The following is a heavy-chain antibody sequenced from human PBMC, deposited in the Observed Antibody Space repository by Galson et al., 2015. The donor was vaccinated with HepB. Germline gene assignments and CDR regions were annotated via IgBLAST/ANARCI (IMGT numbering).Heavy chain of an antibody. J-gene: IGHJ4*02. CDR3: ARGGHRADLVVSLVRGFYFDY. CDR2: INGGNGNT. D-gene: IGHD2-2*01. CDR1: GYTFSTYA. V-gene: IGHV1-3*01. Sequence: SVKVSCKASGYTFSTYAIHWVRQAPGQRLEWMGWINGGNGNTKFSQKFQGRATITRDTSARTAYMELSSLRSDDTAVYYCARGGHRADLVVSLVRGFYFDYWGQGTLVSVSA.